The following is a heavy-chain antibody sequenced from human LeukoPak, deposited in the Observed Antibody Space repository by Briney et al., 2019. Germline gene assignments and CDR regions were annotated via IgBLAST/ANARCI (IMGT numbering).Heavy chain of an antibody. Sequence: ASVKVSCKASGYTFTSYGISWVRQAPGQGLEWMGWISAYNGNTNYAQKLQGRVTMTTDTSTSTAYMELRSLRSDDTAVYYCARSIGYCSGGSCYAIHFDYWGQGTLVTVSS. V-gene: IGHV1-18*01. CDR2: ISAYNGNT. D-gene: IGHD2-15*01. CDR3: ARSIGYCSGGSCYAIHFDY. J-gene: IGHJ4*02. CDR1: GYTFTSYG.